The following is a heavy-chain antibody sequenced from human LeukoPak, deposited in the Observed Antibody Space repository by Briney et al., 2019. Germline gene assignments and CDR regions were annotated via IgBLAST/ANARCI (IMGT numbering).Heavy chain of an antibody. V-gene: IGHV3-15*01. J-gene: IGHJ3*02. D-gene: IGHD6-19*01. CDR3: TTDQWLVPHGFARGYGFDI. CDR1: GIIFSNAW. CDR2: VNSESGGAPT. Sequence: PGGSLRLSCAASGIIFSNAWMSWVRQAPGKGLEWLGGVNSESGGAPTEYAAIMKGKFTISRDDSKIMVYLQMNSLTTEDTCVYYCTTDQWLVPHGFARGYGFDIWGQRTMVTASS.